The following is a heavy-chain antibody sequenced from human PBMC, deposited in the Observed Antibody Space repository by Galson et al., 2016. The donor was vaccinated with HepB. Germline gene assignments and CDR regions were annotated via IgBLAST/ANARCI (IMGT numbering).Heavy chain of an antibody. V-gene: IGHV3-23*01. CDR1: GFTFSNYA. CDR3: AAEGPDYILTGYYMVPADAFDI. Sequence: SLRLSCAASGFTFSNYAMSWVRQAPLKGLEWVSTISRSAATTYYADSVKGRFTISRDNSKNTLYLQMNTLRADDTAVYYCAAEGPDYILTGYYMVPADAFDIWGQGTMVTVSS. J-gene: IGHJ3*02. D-gene: IGHD3-9*01. CDR2: ISRSAATT.